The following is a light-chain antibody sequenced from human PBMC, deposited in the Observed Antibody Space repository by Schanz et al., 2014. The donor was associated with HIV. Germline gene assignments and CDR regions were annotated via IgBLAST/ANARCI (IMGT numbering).Light chain of an antibody. CDR2: AND. Sequence: QSVLTQPPSASGTPGQRVTISCSGSSSNIHSNTGYWYQQLPGTAPKLLIYANDMRPSGVPDRFSGSGSGTSASLAISGLQSEDEADYYCAAWDDSLKGWVFGGGTKLTVL. CDR3: AAWDDSLKGWV. CDR1: SSNIHSNT. J-gene: IGLJ3*02. V-gene: IGLV1-44*01.